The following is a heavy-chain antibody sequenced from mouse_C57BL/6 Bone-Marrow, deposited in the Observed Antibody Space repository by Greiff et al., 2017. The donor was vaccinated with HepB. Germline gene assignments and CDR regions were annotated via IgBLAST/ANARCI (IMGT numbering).Heavy chain of an antibody. CDR2: IDPSDSYT. Sequence: QVQLQQPGAELVMPGASVKLSCKASGYTFTSYWMHWVKQRPGQGLEWIGEIDPSDSYTNYNQKLKGKSTLTVDKSSSTAYMQLSSLTSEDSAVYYCARPSYYRAMDYWGQGTSVTVSS. J-gene: IGHJ4*01. D-gene: IGHD1-1*01. CDR1: GYTFTSYW. V-gene: IGHV1-69*01. CDR3: ARPSYYRAMDY.